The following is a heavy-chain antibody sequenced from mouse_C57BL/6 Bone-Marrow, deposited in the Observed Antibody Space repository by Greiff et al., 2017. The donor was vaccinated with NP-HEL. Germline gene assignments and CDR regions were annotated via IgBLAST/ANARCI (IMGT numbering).Heavy chain of an antibody. CDR1: GYSITSGYD. D-gene: IGHD2-3*01. V-gene: IGHV3-1*01. Sequence: VQLKESGPGMVKPSQSLSLTCTVTGYSITSGYDWHWIRHFPGNKLEWMGYISYSGSTNYNPSLKSRISITHDTSKNHFFLKLNSVTTEDTATYYCAREDGYYSPWYFDVWGTGTTVTVSS. CDR2: ISYSGST. CDR3: AREDGYYSPWYFDV. J-gene: IGHJ1*03.